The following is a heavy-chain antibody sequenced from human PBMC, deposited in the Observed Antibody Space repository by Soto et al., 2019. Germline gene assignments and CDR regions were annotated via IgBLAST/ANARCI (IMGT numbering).Heavy chain of an antibody. CDR3: ARGSNDWNSPGTPDY. CDR2: IYYSGST. V-gene: IGHV4-31*03. J-gene: IGHJ4*02. D-gene: IGHD1-7*01. Sequence: SETLSLTCTVSGGSISSGGYYWSWIRQHPGKGLEWIGYIYYSGSTYYNPSLKSRVTISVDTSKNQFSLKLSSVAAADTAVYYCARGSNDWNSPGTPDYWGQGTLVTVSS. CDR1: GGSISSGGYY.